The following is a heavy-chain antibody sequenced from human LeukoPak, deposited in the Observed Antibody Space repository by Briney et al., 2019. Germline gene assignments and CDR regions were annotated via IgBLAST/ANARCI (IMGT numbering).Heavy chain of an antibody. D-gene: IGHD1-26*01. J-gene: IGHJ5*02. CDR2: IREDGSEK. CDR3: AKGVRSGTYYNCFDP. CDR1: GFTFSRNS. V-gene: IGHV3-7*05. Sequence: HGVSLRLSCAVSGFTASGFTFSRNSMSWVRQAPGKGLDYVASIREDGSEKYYVDSVKGRFTISRDNSKNSLYLQMSSLRAEDTALYYCAKGVRSGTYYNCFDPWGQGTLVTVSS.